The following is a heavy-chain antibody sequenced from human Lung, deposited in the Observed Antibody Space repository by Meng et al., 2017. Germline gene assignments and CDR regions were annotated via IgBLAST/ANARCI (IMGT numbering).Heavy chain of an antibody. Sequence: EVQLLESGGGVVQPGGSLRLSCAGAGFTFSNYAMSWVRQAPEKGLEWVSATAATDGGTYHAASVRGRFTISRDNSKNTLSLQMNSLRADDTAIYYCARGTRVSCTGVICYPFDFWGQGTLVTVSS. CDR1: GFTFSNYA. CDR3: ARGTRVSCTGVICYPFDF. J-gene: IGHJ4*02. V-gene: IGHV3-23*01. D-gene: IGHD2-8*02. CDR2: TAATDGGT.